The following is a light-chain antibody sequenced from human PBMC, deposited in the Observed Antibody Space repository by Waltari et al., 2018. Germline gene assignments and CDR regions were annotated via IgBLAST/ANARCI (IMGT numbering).Light chain of an antibody. CDR3: QKYERLPAT. CDR2: DVS. CDR1: QSIGRS. V-gene: IGKV3-20*01. J-gene: IGKJ1*01. Sequence: DIVLTQSPGTLSLSQGARATISCRASQSIGRSLVWYQQKPGQAPRLLIYDVSRRATGIPDRFSGSGYGTDFSLTISRLEPEDFAVYYCQKYERLPATFGQGTTVEIK.